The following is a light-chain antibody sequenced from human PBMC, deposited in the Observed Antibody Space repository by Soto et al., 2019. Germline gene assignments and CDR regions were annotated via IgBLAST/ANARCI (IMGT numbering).Light chain of an antibody. J-gene: IGKJ1*01. Sequence: IQMTQSPSTLSASVGDRVTITCRASQSINSWLAWYQQTPGKAPKVLIYDASSLESGVPSRFSGSGSGTEFTLTITSLQPDDFATYYCQQYNSYWGTFGQGTKVEIK. CDR2: DAS. CDR1: QSINSW. CDR3: QQYNSYWGT. V-gene: IGKV1-5*01.